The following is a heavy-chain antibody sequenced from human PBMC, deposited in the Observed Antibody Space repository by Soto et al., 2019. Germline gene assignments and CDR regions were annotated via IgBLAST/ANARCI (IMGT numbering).Heavy chain of an antibody. Sequence: PSETLSLTCTVTGGAISGYYWTWIRQSDGEGLEWIGRIYSGGSTNYNPSLKSRVTISLDTSMNYFSLRLSSVTAADTAVYYCARGQRFSDWFDPWGQGTVVT. V-gene: IGHV4-4*07. CDR1: GGAISGYY. CDR3: ARGQRFSDWFDP. CDR2: IYSGGST. D-gene: IGHD3-3*01. J-gene: IGHJ5*02.